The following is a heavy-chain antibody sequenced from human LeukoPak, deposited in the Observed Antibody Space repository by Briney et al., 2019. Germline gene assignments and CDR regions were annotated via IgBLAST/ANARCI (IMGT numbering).Heavy chain of an antibody. Sequence: PSETLSLTCTVSGGSISSSSYYWGWIRQPPGKGLEWIGSIYYSGSTYYNPSLKSRVTISVDTSKIQFSLKLSSVTAADTAVYYCARLEMREGPEDYWGQGTLVTVSS. D-gene: IGHD5-24*01. CDR2: IYYSGST. CDR3: ARLEMREGPEDY. CDR1: GGSISSSSYY. V-gene: IGHV4-39*01. J-gene: IGHJ4*02.